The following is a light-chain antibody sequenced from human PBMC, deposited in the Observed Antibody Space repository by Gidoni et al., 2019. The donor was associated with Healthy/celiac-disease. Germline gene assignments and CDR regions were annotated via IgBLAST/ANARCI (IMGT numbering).Light chain of an antibody. CDR3: QQRSNWPPALT. CDR1: QSVSSY. V-gene: IGKV3-11*01. CDR2: DAS. J-gene: IGKJ4*01. Sequence: EIVLTQSPATLPLSPGERATLSCRASQSVSSYLAWYQQKPGQAPRLLIYDASNRATGIPARFSGSGSGTDFTLTICSLEPEDFAVYYCQQRSNWPPALTFGGGTKVEIK.